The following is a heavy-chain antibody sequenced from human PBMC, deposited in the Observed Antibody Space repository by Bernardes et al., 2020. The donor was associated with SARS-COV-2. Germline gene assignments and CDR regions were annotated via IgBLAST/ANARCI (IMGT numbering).Heavy chain of an antibody. D-gene: IGHD3-3*01. J-gene: IGHJ2*01. V-gene: IGHV3-23*01. Sequence: GGSLRLSCAASGLSFSDYAMSWVRQAPGKWLEWVSGITDNSGMTDYADSVKGRFTLSRDNSKNTLYLQMDSLRAEDTAVYYCAKSPLRRQKIFGAVIRSDYWYFDLWGRGTVVTVSS. CDR3: AKSPLRRQKIFGAVIRSDYWYFDL. CDR2: ITDNSGMT. CDR1: GLSFSDYA.